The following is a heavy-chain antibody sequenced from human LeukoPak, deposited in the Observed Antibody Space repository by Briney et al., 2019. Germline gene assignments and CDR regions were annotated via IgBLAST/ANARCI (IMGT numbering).Heavy chain of an antibody. CDR2: ISSSSSYI. CDR1: GFTFSSYS. V-gene: IGHV3-21*01. CDR3: ARGKYYYDSSGYSGFDY. J-gene: IGHJ4*02. D-gene: IGHD3-22*01. Sequence: PGGSLRLSCAASGFTFSSYSMNWVRQAPGKGLEWVSSISSSSSYIYYADSVKGRFTISRDNAKDSLYLQMNSLRAEDTAVYYCARGKYYYDSSGYSGFDYWGQGTLVTVSS.